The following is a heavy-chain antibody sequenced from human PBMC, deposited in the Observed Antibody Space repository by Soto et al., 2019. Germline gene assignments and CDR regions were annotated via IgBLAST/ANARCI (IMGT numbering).Heavy chain of an antibody. J-gene: IGHJ3*02. Sequence: SETLSLTCTVSCGSISSGDDYWSWIRQPPGKGLEWIGYIHDSGSTNYNPSLKSRVTISVDTSKNQFSLKLSSVTAADTAVYYCARLYGLDAFDIWGQGTMVTVSS. CDR2: IHDSGST. D-gene: IGHD3-16*02. V-gene: IGHV4-61*08. CDR3: ARLYGLDAFDI. CDR1: CGSISSGDDY.